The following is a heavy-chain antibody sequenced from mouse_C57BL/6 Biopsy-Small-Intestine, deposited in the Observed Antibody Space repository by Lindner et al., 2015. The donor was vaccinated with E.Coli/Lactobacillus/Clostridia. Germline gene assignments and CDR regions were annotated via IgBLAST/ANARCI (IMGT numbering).Heavy chain of an antibody. CDR3: ARGSIYDGYYWYFDV. CDR2: IYPGSGNT. Sequence: VQLQESGPELVKPGASVKISCKASGYSCTSYYIHWVKQRPGQGLEWIGWIYPGSGNTKYNEKFKGKATLTADTSSSTAYMQLSSLTSEDPAVYYCARGSIYDGYYWYFDVWGTGTTVTVSS. V-gene: IGHV1-66*01. J-gene: IGHJ1*03. CDR1: GYSCTSYY. D-gene: IGHD2-3*01.